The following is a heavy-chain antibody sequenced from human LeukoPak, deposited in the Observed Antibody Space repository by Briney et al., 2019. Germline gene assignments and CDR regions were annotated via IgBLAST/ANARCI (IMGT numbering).Heavy chain of an antibody. D-gene: IGHD5-18*01. Sequence: PSETLSLTCAVSGGSISSGGYSWSWIRQPPGKGLEWIGYIYHSGSTYYNPSLKSRVTISVDRSKNQFSLKLSSVTAADTAVYYCARGWTVTEVPDAFDIWGQGTMVTVSS. V-gene: IGHV4-30-2*01. CDR3: ARGWTVTEVPDAFDI. CDR2: IYHSGST. J-gene: IGHJ3*02. CDR1: GGSISSGGYS.